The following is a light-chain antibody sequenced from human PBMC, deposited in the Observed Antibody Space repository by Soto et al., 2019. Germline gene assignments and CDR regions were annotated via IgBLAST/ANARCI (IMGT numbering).Light chain of an antibody. CDR1: SSDVGDYNY. Sequence: QSALTQPASVSGSPGQSITISCTGTSSDVGDYNYVSWYQQHPGTAPKLMIYDVSNRPSGVSNRFSGSKSGNTASLTISGLQAEDEADYYCSSYTSSVTLVFGGGTKLTVL. J-gene: IGLJ2*01. CDR2: DVS. CDR3: SSYTSSVTLV. V-gene: IGLV2-14*01.